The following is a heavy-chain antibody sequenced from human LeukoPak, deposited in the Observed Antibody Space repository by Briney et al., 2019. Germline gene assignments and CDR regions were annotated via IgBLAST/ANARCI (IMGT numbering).Heavy chain of an antibody. CDR3: ARQPVVKRGAVATNFAS. D-gene: IGHD6-19*01. CDR1: GGLTSTTTCY. V-gene: IGHV4-39*01. J-gene: IGHJ4*02. CDR2: IYYSGNT. Sequence: PSETLSLTCTVSGGLTSTTTCYWRWLRQSPGKGLEWIASIYYSGNTYYTASLESRVSISIYTSKNPFSLKLNSMHAADTAVYVCARQPVVKRGAVATNFASWGQGTLVTVPA.